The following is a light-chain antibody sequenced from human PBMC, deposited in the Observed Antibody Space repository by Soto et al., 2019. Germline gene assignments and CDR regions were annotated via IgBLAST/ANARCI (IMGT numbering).Light chain of an antibody. J-gene: IGLJ2*01. Sequence: QSVVTQPPSAAGTPGQRVTISCSGSNSNIGSNTVNWYQQLPRRAPKLLIYSNNQRRSGVPDRFSGSKSGTSASLAISGLQSDDEADYYCATWDDRLNGHVFGGGTKVTVL. CDR2: SNN. CDR3: ATWDDRLNGHV. V-gene: IGLV1-44*01. CDR1: NSNIGSNT.